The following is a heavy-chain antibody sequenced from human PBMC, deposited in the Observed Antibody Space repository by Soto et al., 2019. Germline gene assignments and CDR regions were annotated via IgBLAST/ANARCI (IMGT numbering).Heavy chain of an antibody. J-gene: IGHJ6*02. CDR3: ARTPGLASRTGYHGMDV. Sequence: QVQLVQSGAEVKKPGASVKVSCKSSGYTFTGSYMQWVRQAPGQGLEWMAWIDLQTGDTNYGQKFRGRVTVTRDTSISTVYMDLRRLTSDDTAIYYCARTPGLASRTGYHGMDVWGQGTTVTVSS. CDR1: GYTFTGSY. CDR2: IDLQTGDT. V-gene: IGHV1-2*02. D-gene: IGHD6-6*01.